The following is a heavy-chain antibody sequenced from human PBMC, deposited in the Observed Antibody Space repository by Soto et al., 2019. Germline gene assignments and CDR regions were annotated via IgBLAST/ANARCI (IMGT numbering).Heavy chain of an antibody. V-gene: IGHV4-34*01. CDR1: GGSFSGYY. D-gene: IGHD3-10*01. J-gene: IGHJ4*02. Sequence: QVQLQQWGAGLLKPSETLSLTCAVYGGSFSGYYWSWIRQPPGKGLEWIGEINHSGSTNYNPSLKSRVTISVDTSKNQFSLXLSSVTAADTAVYYCASXLXXWFGRYYFDYWGQGTLVTVSS. CDR2: INHSGST. CDR3: ASXLXXWFGRYYFDY.